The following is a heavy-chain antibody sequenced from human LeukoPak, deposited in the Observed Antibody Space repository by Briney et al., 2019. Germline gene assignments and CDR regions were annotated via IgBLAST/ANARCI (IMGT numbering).Heavy chain of an antibody. J-gene: IGHJ6*03. CDR3: ARVYGSGSYYKPSYYMDV. CDR1: GFSFSSHS. CDR2: ISSGSSSI. D-gene: IGHD3-10*01. V-gene: IGHV3-21*01. Sequence: KPGGSPRLSCAASGFSFSSHSMNWVRQAPGKGLEWVSSISSGSSSIYYADSVKGRSTISRDNAKNSLYLQMNSLRAEDTAVYYCARVYGSGSYYKPSYYMDVWGKGTTVTVSS.